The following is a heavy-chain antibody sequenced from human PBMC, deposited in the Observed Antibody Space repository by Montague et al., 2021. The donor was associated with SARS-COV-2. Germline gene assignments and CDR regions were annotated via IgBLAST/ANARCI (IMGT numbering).Heavy chain of an antibody. D-gene: IGHD1-26*01. CDR2: ISYDGSNI. V-gene: IGHV3-30-3*01. J-gene: IGHJ3*02. CDR3: ARDTDSGSYSSDAFDI. CDR1: VFTFSSYA. Sequence: SLRLSCAASVFTFSSYAIHLLRQAPGKGLWWVAVISYDGSNIYYSDSVKGRFTISRDNSKNTLYLPMNSLRAEDTAVYYCARDTDSGSYSSDAFDIWGQGTIVTVYS.